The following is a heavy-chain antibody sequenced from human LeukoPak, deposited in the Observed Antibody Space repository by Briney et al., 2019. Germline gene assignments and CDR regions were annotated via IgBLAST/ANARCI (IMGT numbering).Heavy chain of an antibody. D-gene: IGHD1-26*01. CDR3: AGNGIVGATTYYFDY. V-gene: IGHV1-69*01. J-gene: IGHJ4*02. Sequence: ASVKVSCKASGGTFSSYAISWVRQAPGQGLEWMGGIIPIFGTANYAQKFQGRVTITADESTSTAYMELSSLRSEDTAVYYCAGNGIVGATTYYFDYWGQGTLVTVSS. CDR1: GGTFSSYA. CDR2: IIPIFGTA.